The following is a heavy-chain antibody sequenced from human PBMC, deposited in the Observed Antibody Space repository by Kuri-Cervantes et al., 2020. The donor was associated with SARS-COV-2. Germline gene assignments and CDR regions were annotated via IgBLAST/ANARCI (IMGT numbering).Heavy chain of an antibody. CDR2: IWYDGSNK. CDR3: ARDMACTSTSCYGFDY. Sequence: GGSLRLSCAASGFTFSSYGMHWVRQAPGKGLEWVAVIWYDGSNKYCADSVKGRFTISRDNSKNTLYLQMNCLSAEDTAVYYCARDMACTSTSCYGFDYWGQGTLVTVSS. V-gene: IGHV3-33*08. CDR1: GFTFSSYG. D-gene: IGHD2-2*01. J-gene: IGHJ4*02.